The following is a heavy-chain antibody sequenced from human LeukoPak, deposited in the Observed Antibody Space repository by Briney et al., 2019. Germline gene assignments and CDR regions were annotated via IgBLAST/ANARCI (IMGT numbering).Heavy chain of an antibody. J-gene: IGHJ4*02. CDR1: GDSMNEYY. Sequence: SETLSLTCTVSGDSMNEYYWSWVRQPPGKGPELIGYVFYTGRTNYRPSLKNRVTISLDTSKNQFSLRLSSVTAADTAVYYCARYGYYAYDYWGQGNLVTVSS. CDR2: VFYTGRT. V-gene: IGHV4-59*01. CDR3: ARYGYYAYDY. D-gene: IGHD3-3*01.